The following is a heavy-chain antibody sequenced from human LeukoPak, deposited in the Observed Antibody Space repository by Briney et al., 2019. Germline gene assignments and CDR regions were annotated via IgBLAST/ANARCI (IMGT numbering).Heavy chain of an antibody. CDR2: IKYDGCTT. CDR1: GFTFSSYW. J-gene: IGHJ5*02. V-gene: IGHV3-74*01. Sequence: GGSLRLSCAASGFTFSSYWMHWVRQAPGKGLVWVSRIKYDGCTTTYADSVKGRFTISRDNAKNTLYLQMNSLRAEDTAVYYCAKSDWFDPWGQGTLVTVSS. CDR3: AKSDWFDP.